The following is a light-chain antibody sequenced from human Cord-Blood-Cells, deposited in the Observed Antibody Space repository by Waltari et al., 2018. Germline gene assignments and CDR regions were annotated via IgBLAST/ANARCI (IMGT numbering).Light chain of an antibody. J-gene: IGLJ2*01. Sequence: QSALTQPASVSGSPGQSITISCTGTSSDVGGYNYVSWYHQPPGKAPKLMIYDVSNRPSGVSNRFSGSKSGNTASLTISGLQAEDEADYYCSSYTSSSTLFGGGTKLTVL. CDR3: SSYTSSSTL. CDR2: DVS. V-gene: IGLV2-14*01. CDR1: SSDVGGYNY.